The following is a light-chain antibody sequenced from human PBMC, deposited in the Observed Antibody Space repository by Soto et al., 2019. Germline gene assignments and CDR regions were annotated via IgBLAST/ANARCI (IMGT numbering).Light chain of an antibody. V-gene: IGKV2-28*01. Sequence: EIVMTQSPLSLPVTPGEPASISCRSSQSLLHSNGYNYLDWYLQMPGQSPQLMIYLGSNRASGVPDRVSGRGSGTDFALKISRVEAEDVVVYYAMQAIQTPMTLGLGSKGEIK. J-gene: IGKJ1*01. CDR3: MQAIQTPMT. CDR1: QSLLHSNGYNY. CDR2: LGS.